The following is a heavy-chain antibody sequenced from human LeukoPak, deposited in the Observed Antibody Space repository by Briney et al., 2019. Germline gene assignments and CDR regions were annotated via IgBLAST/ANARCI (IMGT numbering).Heavy chain of an antibody. CDR2: IYYSGST. V-gene: IGHV4-34*01. D-gene: IGHD5-24*01. CDR3: ARHEEEDGYNAKTPDY. CDR1: GGSFSGYY. Sequence: PSETLSLTCAVYGGSFSGYYWSWIRPPPGKGLEWIGSIYYSGSTYYNPSLKSRVTISVDTSKNQFSLRLSSVTAADTAVYYCARHEEEDGYNAKTPDYWGQGALVTVSS. J-gene: IGHJ4*02.